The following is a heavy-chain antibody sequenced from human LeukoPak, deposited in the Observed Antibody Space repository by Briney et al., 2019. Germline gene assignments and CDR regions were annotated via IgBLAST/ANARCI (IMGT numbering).Heavy chain of an antibody. D-gene: IGHD3-10*01. J-gene: IGHJ4*02. CDR2: INIDGSST. CDR3: ASGSGSYFPGY. Sequence: GGSLRLSCAASGITFSRNWMYWVRQAPGKGLVWVSRINIDGSSTSYADSVKGRFTISRDNAKNTLYLQMNSLRAEDTAVYYCASGSGSYFPGYWGQGTLVTVSS. CDR1: GITFSRNW. V-gene: IGHV3-74*01.